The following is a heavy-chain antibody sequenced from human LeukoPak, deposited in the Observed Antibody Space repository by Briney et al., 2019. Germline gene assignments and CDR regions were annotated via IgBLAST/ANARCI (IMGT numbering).Heavy chain of an antibody. CDR1: GGSISSYY. D-gene: IGHD1-26*01. V-gene: IGHV4-59*01. CDR2: IYYSGST. Sequence: SETLSLTCTVSGGSISSYYWSWIRQPPGKGLEWIGYIYYSGSTNYNPSLKSRVTISVDTSKNQFSLKLSSVTAADTAVYYCARAGGIVGATDAFDIWGQGTMVTVSS. J-gene: IGHJ3*02. CDR3: ARAGGIVGATDAFDI.